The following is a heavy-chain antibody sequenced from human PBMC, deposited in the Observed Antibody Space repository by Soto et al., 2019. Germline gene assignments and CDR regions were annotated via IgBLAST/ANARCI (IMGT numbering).Heavy chain of an antibody. V-gene: IGHV3-64*01. D-gene: IGHD5-12*01. CDR3: ARDPGYSGYDALDY. CDR1: GYTFSTYD. CDR2: INSNGGST. Sequence: EVQLVESGGGLVQPGGSLRLSCAASGYTFSTYDMHWVRQAPGKGLEYVSVINSNGGSTFYANSVNARFIISRDNSKNTLYLQMGSLRVEDTGVYYCARDPGYSGYDALDYWGQGPLVTVSS. J-gene: IGHJ4*02.